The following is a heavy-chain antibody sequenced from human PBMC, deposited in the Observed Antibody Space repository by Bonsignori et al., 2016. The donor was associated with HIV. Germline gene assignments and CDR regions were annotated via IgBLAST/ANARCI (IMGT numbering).Heavy chain of an antibody. J-gene: IGHJ4*02. V-gene: IGHV4-38-2*01. D-gene: IGHD4-11*01. Sequence: RQAPGKGLEWIGSISHSGSTYYNPSLKRRVAILLDPSKNQFSLRVISVTAADSAIYYCARRDYSNYFDSWGQGTRVTVSS. CDR2: ISHSGST. CDR3: ARRDYSNYFDS.